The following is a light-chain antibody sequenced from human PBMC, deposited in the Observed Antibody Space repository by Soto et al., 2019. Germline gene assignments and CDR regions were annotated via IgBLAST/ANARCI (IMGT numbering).Light chain of an antibody. V-gene: IGLV2-11*01. CDR3: SSFTTSSTYV. J-gene: IGLJ1*01. CDR1: SSDVGGYNY. CDR2: DVT. Sequence: QSVLTQPRSVSGSPGQSVTISCTGTSSDVGGYNYVSWYQQHPGKAPKLMIYDVTTRPSGVSNRFSGSKSGNTASLTISGLQAEDEADYYCSSFTTSSTYVVGAGTKVTVL.